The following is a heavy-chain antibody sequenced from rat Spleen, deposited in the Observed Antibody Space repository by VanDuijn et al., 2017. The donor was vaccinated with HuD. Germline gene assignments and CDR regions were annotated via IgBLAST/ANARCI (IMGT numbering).Heavy chain of an antibody. Sequence: EVQLVESGGGLVQPGRSLKISCAVSGLTFSNYNMAWVRQAPKKGLEWVATIIYDGSRTYYRDSVKGRFTISRDNAKSTLYLQMDSLRSEDTAIYYCARLGIAAIGNWFASWGQGTLVTVSS. CDR1: GLTFSNYN. CDR3: ARLGIAAIGNWFAS. D-gene: IGHD1-2*01. J-gene: IGHJ3*01. CDR2: IIYDGSRT. V-gene: IGHV5-7*01.